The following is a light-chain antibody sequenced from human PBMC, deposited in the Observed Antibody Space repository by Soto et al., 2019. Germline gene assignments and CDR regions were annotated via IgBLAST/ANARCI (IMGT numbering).Light chain of an antibody. CDR1: SSDVGGYDF. Sequence: QSALARPRSVSGSPGQSVTISCTGTSSDVGGYDFVSWYQQHPGKAPKLMISDVSKRPSGVPDRFSGSKSGNTASLTISGLQAEDEADYYCCSYAGDLALFGGGTKVTVL. V-gene: IGLV2-11*01. CDR2: DVS. J-gene: IGLJ2*01. CDR3: CSYAGDLAL.